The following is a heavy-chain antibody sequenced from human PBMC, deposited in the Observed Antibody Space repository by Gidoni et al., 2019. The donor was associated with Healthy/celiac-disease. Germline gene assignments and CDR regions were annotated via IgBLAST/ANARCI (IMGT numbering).Heavy chain of an antibody. CDR3: AKAYSGSYVDY. CDR2: ISYDGSNK. Sequence: SYGMHWVRQAPGKGLEWVAVISYDGSNKYYADSVKGRFTISRDNSKNTLYLQMNSLRAEDTAVYYCAKAYSGSYVDYWGQGTLVTVSS. CDR1: SYG. J-gene: IGHJ4*02. D-gene: IGHD1-26*01. V-gene: IGHV3-30*18.